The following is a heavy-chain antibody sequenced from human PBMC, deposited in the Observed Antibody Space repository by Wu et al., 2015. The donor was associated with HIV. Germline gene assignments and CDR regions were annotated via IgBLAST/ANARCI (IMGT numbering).Heavy chain of an antibody. D-gene: IGHD4-23*01. Sequence: QVQLVQSGAEVRKPGSSVKVSCKASGGTFNTFIISWLRQAPGQGLEWMGGIMPVFDTPNYAQKFQGRVRISTDESTSTAYMELKTLTSEDTAVYYCARPWQLRNGWPFFDYWGQGTLVTVSS. CDR1: GGTFNTFI. CDR3: ARPWQLRNGWPFFDY. CDR2: IMPVFDTP. J-gene: IGHJ4*02. V-gene: IGHV1-69*05.